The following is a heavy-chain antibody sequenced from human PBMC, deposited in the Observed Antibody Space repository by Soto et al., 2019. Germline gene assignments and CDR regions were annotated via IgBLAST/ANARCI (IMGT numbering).Heavy chain of an antibody. CDR3: ARDDYDVSGHNSFDP. D-gene: IGHD3-10*01. CDR1: GFTFSNFW. Sequence: EVQLVESGGGLVQPGGSLRLSCAVSGFTFSNFWMHWVRQAPGKGLEWVSRINRDGISTSYADSVKGRFTISRDNAGDAAYLQMNSLRAEDTAVYYCARDDYDVSGHNSFDPWGQGTLVTVSA. CDR2: INRDGIST. V-gene: IGHV3-74*01. J-gene: IGHJ5*02.